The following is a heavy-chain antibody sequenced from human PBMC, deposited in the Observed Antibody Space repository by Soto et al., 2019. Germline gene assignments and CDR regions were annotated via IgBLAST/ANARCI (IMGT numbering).Heavy chain of an antibody. CDR2: ISYDGRSK. Sequence: QVQLVESGGGVVQPGRSLRLSCAASGFTFSSYAMHWVRQAPGKGLEWVAFISYDGRSKFYADSVKGRFTISRDNCKNTVDLQMNSLSVEDTALYYCATERDSFDYWGQGTLVTVSS. J-gene: IGHJ4*02. CDR1: GFTFSSYA. V-gene: IGHV3-30*01. CDR3: ATERDSFDY.